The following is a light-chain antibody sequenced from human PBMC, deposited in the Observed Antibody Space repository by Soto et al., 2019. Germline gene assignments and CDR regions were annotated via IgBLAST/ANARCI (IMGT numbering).Light chain of an antibody. Sequence: EIVLTQSPATLSLSPGERATLSCRASQSVSSYLAWYQQKPGQAPRLLIYDASNRATGIPARFSGSGSGTDFTLTISSLEPEDYAVYYCHQRSNRPPACTFGQGTKVEIK. J-gene: IGKJ1*01. V-gene: IGKV3-11*01. CDR3: HQRSNRPPACT. CDR1: QSVSSY. CDR2: DAS.